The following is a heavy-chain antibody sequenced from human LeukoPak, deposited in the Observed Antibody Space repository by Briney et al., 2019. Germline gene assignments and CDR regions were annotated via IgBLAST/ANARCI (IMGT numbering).Heavy chain of an antibody. CDR2: IKQDGSEQ. J-gene: IGHJ4*02. CDR1: GFTFSSYG. Sequence: GGSLRLSCAASGFTFSSYGMHWFRQAPGKGLEWVANIKQDGSEQDYMGSMKGRFTISRDNAKNSVYLQMNSLGAEDTAVYYCARIGYSSSCFDYWGQGTLVTVSS. CDR3: ARIGYSSSCFDY. V-gene: IGHV3-7*01. D-gene: IGHD6-13*01.